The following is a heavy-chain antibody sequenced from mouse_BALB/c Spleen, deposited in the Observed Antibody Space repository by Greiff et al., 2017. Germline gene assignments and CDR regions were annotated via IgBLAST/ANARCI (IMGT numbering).Heavy chain of an antibody. CDR2: ISSGGST. CDR1: GFTFSSYA. CDR3: ARSGVPYYAMDY. D-gene: IGHD1-3*01. V-gene: IGHV5-6-5*01. Sequence: DVMLVESGGGLVKPGGSLKLSCAASGFTFSSYAMSWVRQTPEKRLEWVASISSGGSTYYPDSVKGRFTISRDNARNILYLQMSSLRSEDTAVYYCARSGVPYYAMDYWGQGTSVTVSS. J-gene: IGHJ4*01.